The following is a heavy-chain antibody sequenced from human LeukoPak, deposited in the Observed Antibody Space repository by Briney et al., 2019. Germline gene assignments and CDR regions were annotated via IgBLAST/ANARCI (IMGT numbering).Heavy chain of an antibody. V-gene: IGHV4-39*01. J-gene: IGHJ6*03. D-gene: IGHD5-12*01. CDR1: GGSISSSNYY. CDR3: ARQQSGYVGGYYYYMDV. CDR2: IYYSGST. Sequence: SETLSLTCTVSGGSISSSNYYWGWIRQPPGKGLEWIGSIYYSGSTYCNPSLKSRVTISVDTSKNQFSLKLSSVTAADTAVYYCARQQSGYVGGYYYYMDVWGKGTTVTVSS.